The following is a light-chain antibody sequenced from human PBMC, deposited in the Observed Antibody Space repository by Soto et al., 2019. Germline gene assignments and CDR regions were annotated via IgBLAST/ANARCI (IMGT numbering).Light chain of an antibody. CDR2: QDS. Sequence: YELTQPPSVSVSPGQTASITCSGDKLGDKYACWYQQKPGQSPVLVIYQDSKRPSGIPERFSGSNSGNTATLTISGTQAMDEADYYCQAWDSSTAFYVFGTGTKLTVL. J-gene: IGLJ1*01. CDR1: KLGDKY. CDR3: QAWDSSTAFYV. V-gene: IGLV3-1*01.